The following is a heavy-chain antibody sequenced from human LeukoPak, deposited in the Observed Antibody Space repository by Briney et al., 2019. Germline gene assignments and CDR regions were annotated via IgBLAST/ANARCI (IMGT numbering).Heavy chain of an antibody. D-gene: IGHD4-17*01. J-gene: IGHJ3*02. V-gene: IGHV3-23*01. CDR1: IFTFKRAA. CDR2: ISTDGSRT. Sequence: GGSLRLSCGASIFTFKRAAMNCVRQAPGKGLEWVSAISTDGSRTFYADSVKGRFTVSRDNSQNTLYLQMNSLRAEDTAVYYWVQVGVRDYGAETAFDIWGQGTMVTVSS. CDR3: VQVGVRDYGAETAFDI.